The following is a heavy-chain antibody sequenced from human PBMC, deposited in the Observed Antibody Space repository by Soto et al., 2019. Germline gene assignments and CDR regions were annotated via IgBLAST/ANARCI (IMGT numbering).Heavy chain of an antibody. D-gene: IGHD3-10*01. V-gene: IGHV5-10-1*01. CDR2: ISPSDSSA. J-gene: IGHJ5*02. CDR1: GYSFTRNW. Sequence: GASLKISCKGSGYSFTRNWISWVRQMPGKGLEWIGRISPSDSSANYSPSFLGHVTLSADKSITTAYLQLSSLKASDTAMYYCARHNSDYVSGSSLSWFDHWGQGTLVTVSS. CDR3: ARHNSDYVSGSSLSWFDH.